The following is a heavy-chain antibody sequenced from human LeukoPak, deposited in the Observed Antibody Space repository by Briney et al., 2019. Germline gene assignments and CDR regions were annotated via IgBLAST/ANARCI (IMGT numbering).Heavy chain of an antibody. CDR2: IYSDDNT. Sequence: PGGSLRLSCAASGFTVSSNYMSWVRQAPGKGLEWVSVIYSDDNTFYADSVKGRFTISRDNSKNTLYLQMNSLRAEDTAVYYCARDSSSYGDVNWFDPWGQGTLVTVSS. D-gene: IGHD4-17*01. CDR3: ARDSSSYGDVNWFDP. CDR1: GFTVSSNY. V-gene: IGHV3-66*01. J-gene: IGHJ5*02.